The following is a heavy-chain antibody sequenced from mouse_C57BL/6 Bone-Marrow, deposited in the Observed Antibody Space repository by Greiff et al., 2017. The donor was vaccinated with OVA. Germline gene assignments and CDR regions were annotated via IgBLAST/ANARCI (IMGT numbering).Heavy chain of an antibody. CDR2: SRNKANDYTT. Sequence: EVMLVESGGGLVQSGRSLRLSCAHPFFTFSDFYMEWVRQAPGKGLEWIAASRNKANDYTTEYSASVKGRFIVSRDTSQSILYLQMNALRAEDTAIYYCARDASNYGFSYAMDYWGQGTSVTVSS. D-gene: IGHD2-5*01. V-gene: IGHV7-1*01. J-gene: IGHJ4*01. CDR3: ARDASNYGFSYAMDY. CDR1: FFTFSDFY.